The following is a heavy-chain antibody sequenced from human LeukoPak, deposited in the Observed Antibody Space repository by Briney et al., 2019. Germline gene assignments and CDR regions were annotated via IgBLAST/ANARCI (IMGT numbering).Heavy chain of an antibody. CDR3: ARGSEWVAPDAFDI. D-gene: IGHD2-15*01. CDR2: IYYSGST. Sequence: PSETLSLTCTVSGGSISSYYRSWIRQPPGKGLEWIGYIYYSGSTNYNPSLKSRVTISVDTSKNQFSLKLSSVTAADTAVYYCARGSEWVAPDAFDIWGQGTMVTVSS. V-gene: IGHV4-59*01. CDR1: GGSISSYY. J-gene: IGHJ3*02.